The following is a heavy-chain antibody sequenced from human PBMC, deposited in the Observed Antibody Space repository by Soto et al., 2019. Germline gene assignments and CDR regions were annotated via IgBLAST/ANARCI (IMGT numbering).Heavy chain of an antibody. CDR2: ISYDGNNK. CDR3: ARAGCDGGSCYTLVGLRYGMDV. J-gene: IGHJ6*02. D-gene: IGHD2-15*01. CDR1: GFTFSSYV. V-gene: IGHV3-30-3*01. Sequence: QVQLVESGGGVVQPGRSLRLSCAASGFTFSSYVMHWVRQAPGKGLEWVAIISYDGNNKYYADSVKGRFTISRDNSKNTLYLQMSSLRDKDTAVYYCARAGCDGGSCYTLVGLRYGMDVWGQGTTVTVSS.